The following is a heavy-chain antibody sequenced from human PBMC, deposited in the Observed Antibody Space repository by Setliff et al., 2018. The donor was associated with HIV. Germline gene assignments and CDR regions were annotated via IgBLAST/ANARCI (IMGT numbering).Heavy chain of an antibody. D-gene: IGHD3-22*01. CDR1: GGSVSSGTYY. V-gene: IGHV4-61*09. Sequence: SETLSLTCTVSGGSVSSGTYYWTWIRQPAGKGLEWIGHIYTSGRASYNYNPFLKGRVTMSVDTSKNQFSLKLSSVTAADTAVYYCARGGGYDRSGYYPFDYWGQGTLVTVS. CDR3: ARGGGYDRSGYYPFDY. J-gene: IGHJ4*02. CDR2: IYTSGRASY.